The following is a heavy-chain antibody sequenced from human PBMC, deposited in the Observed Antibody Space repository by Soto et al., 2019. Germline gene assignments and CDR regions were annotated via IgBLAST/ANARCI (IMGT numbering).Heavy chain of an antibody. V-gene: IGHV1-8*01. D-gene: IGHD3-16*02. J-gene: IGHJ4*02. Sequence: GASVKVSCKASGYTFTSYDMNWVRQATGQGLEWMGWMNPNSGNTGYAQKFQGRVTMTRNTSISTAYMELSSLRSEDTAVYYCARNQRDDYIWGSYRYADYWGQGTLVTVSS. CDR2: MNPNSGNT. CDR3: ARNQRDDYIWGSYRYADY. CDR1: GYTFTSYD.